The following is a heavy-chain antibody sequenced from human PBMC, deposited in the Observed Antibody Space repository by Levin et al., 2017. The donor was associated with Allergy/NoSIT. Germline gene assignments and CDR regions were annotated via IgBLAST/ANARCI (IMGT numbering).Heavy chain of an antibody. V-gene: IGHV4-31*03. CDR2: IYYSGGT. J-gene: IGHJ6*03. CDR1: GGSISIPNYY. CDR3: ARVFRNHYGSGTYYFYMDV. D-gene: IGHD3-10*01. Sequence: SCSVSGGSISIPNYYWTWIRQDPGKGLEWIGYIYYSGGTYSSPSLKSRVSISLDASKNQFSLRLSSVTAADTAVYYCARVFRNHYGSGTYYFYMDVWGKGTAVTVSS.